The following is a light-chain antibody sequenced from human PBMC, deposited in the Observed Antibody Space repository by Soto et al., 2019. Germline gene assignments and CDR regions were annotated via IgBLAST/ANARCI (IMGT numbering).Light chain of an antibody. CDR3: QQRSDWPPGT. J-gene: IGKJ4*01. V-gene: IGKV3-11*01. CDR2: DAS. CDR1: QGVGSY. Sequence: EIVLTQFPVTLSLSPGERATLSCRASQGVGSYLAWYQQKPGQAPRLLIYDASHRATDIPARFSGSGSGTDFTLTISGLKPEDFAVYYCQQRSDWPPGTFGGGTKVEIK.